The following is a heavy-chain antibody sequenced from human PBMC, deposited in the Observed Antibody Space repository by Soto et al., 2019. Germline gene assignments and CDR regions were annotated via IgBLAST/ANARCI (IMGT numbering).Heavy chain of an antibody. D-gene: IGHD1-26*01. CDR2: ISYDGSNK. CDR3: AREEEQDPYGMDV. CDR1: GFTFSSYA. Sequence: QVQLVESGGGVVQPGRSLRLSCAASGFTFSSYAMHWVRQAPGKGLEWVAVISYDGSNKYYADAVKGRFTISRDNSKNTLYLQMNILRAEETAVYYCAREEEQDPYGMDVWGQGTTVTVSS. V-gene: IGHV3-30-3*01. J-gene: IGHJ6*02.